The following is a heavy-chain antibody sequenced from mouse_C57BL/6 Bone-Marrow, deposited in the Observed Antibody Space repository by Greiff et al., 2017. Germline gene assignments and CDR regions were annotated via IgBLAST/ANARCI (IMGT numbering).Heavy chain of an antibody. CDR1: GYTFTSYW. CDR3: ARKKYEGFAY. Sequence: QVQLQQSGAELVKPGASVKMSCKASGYTFTSYWITWVKQRPGQGLEWIGDIYPGSGSTNYNEKFKSKATLTVDKSSSTAYMQLSSLTSEDSAVYYCARKKYEGFAYWGQGTLVTVSA. D-gene: IGHD2-3*01. V-gene: IGHV1-55*01. CDR2: IYPGSGST. J-gene: IGHJ3*01.